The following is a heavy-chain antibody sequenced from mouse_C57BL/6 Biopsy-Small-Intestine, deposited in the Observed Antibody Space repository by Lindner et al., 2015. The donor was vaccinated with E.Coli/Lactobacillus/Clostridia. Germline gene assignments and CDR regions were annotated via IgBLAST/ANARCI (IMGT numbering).Heavy chain of an antibody. Sequence: VQLQESGPELVKPGASVKISCKASGYSFADYNMNWVKQSNGKSLEWIGVINPNYGTTSYNQKFKGKATLTVDQSSSTAYMQLNSLTSEDSAVYYCARSGWEGWYFDVWGTGTTVTVSS. CDR2: INPNYGTT. CDR3: ARSGWEGWYFDV. J-gene: IGHJ1*03. D-gene: IGHD2-3*01. V-gene: IGHV1-39*01. CDR1: GYSFADYN.